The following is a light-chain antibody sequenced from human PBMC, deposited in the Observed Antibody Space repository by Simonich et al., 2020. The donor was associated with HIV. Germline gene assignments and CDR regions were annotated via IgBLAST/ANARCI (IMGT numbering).Light chain of an antibody. CDR3: SSYTSSSTLVV. Sequence: QSALTQPASVSGSPGPSITISCTGTSSDVGGYNYVSWYQQHPGKAPKLMIYDISNRPSGVSNRFSGSNSGNTASLTISGLQAEDEADYYCSSYTSSSTLVVFGGGTKLTVL. V-gene: IGLV2-14*03. CDR1: SSDVGGYNY. J-gene: IGLJ2*01. CDR2: DIS.